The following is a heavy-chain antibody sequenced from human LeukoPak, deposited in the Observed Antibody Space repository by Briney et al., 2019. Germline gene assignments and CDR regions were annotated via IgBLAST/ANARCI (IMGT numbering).Heavy chain of an antibody. CDR3: AKDFVYGSRFPRPLDY. CDR1: GFTFSNYG. V-gene: IGHV3-23*01. J-gene: IGHJ4*02. CDR2: ISNGGTNT. D-gene: IGHD3-3*01. Sequence: GGSLRLSCAASGFTFSNYGMTWVRQAPGRGLEWVSGISNGGTNTYYTDSVKGLFTISRDNSRNTLYLQMNSLRADDTARYYCAKDFVYGSRFPRPLDYWGQGTLVTVSS.